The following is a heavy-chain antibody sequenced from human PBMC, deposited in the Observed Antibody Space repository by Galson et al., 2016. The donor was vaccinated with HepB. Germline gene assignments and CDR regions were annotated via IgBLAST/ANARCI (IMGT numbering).Heavy chain of an antibody. CDR1: GFTFSSYA. CDR2: ISYDGSNK. Sequence: SLRLSCAASGFTFSSYAMHWVRQAPGKGLEWVAVISYDGSNKYYADSVKGRFTISRDNSKNTLYLQMNSLRPEDTAVYYCARDSSPRVQLWPPAYYYYYGMDVWGQGTTATVSS. D-gene: IGHD5-18*01. CDR3: ARDSSPRVQLWPPAYYYYYGMDV. J-gene: IGHJ6*02. V-gene: IGHV3-30-3*01.